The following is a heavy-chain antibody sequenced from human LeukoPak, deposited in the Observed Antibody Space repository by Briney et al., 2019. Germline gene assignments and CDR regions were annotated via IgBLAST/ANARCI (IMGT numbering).Heavy chain of an antibody. CDR1: GFTVSSNY. D-gene: IGHD6-19*01. V-gene: IGHV3-53*01. J-gene: IGHJ4*02. CDR3: ARDLKTRGWYGDFDY. CDR2: IFSGGST. Sequence: TGGSLRLSCVASGFTVSSNYMSWVRQAPGKGLEWVSAIFSGGSTFYADSVTGRFTISRDNSKNTVYLEMNSLRAEDTAVYYCARDLKTRGWYGDFDYWGQGTLATVSS.